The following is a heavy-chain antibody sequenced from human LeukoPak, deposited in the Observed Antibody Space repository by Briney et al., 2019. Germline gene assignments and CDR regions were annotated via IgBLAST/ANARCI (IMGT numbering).Heavy chain of an antibody. D-gene: IGHD2-21*02. CDR1: GYTFTSYY. V-gene: IGHV1-46*01. CDR2: INPRGGST. Sequence: GASVKVSCKASGYTFTSYYIHWVRQAPGQGLERMGIINPRGGSTTYAQKFQGRVTMTRDTSTSTVYMELSSLRSDDTAVYYCAREEEVVVVTGNYFDYWGQGTLVTVSS. J-gene: IGHJ4*02. CDR3: AREEEVVVVTGNYFDY.